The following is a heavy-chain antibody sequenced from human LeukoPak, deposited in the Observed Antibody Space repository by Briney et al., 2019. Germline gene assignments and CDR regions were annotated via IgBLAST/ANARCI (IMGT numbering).Heavy chain of an antibody. J-gene: IGHJ4*02. CDR2: MNPNSGNT. V-gene: IGHV1-8*03. CDR1: GYTFTSYD. CDR3: AIGERSYYFDY. Sequence: ASVKVSCKASGYTFTSYDINWVRQATGQGLEWMGWMNPNSGNTGYAQKFQGRVTITRNTSISTAYMELSSLRSEDTAVYYCAIGERSYYFDYWGQGTLVTVSS. D-gene: IGHD1-1*01.